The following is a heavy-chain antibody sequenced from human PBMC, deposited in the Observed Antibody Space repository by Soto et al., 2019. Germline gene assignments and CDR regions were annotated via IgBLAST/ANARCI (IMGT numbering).Heavy chain of an antibody. Sequence: GGSLRLSCAASGFTFSNYWMSWVRQAPEKGLEWVANIKPDGSEKYYVDSVKGRFTISRDNAKNSLYLQVDGLRAEDTAVYYCARVRLHLGELSLYRDFDYWGQGILVTVSS. J-gene: IGHJ4*02. CDR3: ARVRLHLGELSLYRDFDY. CDR2: IKPDGSEK. V-gene: IGHV3-7*01. D-gene: IGHD3-16*02. CDR1: GFTFSNYW.